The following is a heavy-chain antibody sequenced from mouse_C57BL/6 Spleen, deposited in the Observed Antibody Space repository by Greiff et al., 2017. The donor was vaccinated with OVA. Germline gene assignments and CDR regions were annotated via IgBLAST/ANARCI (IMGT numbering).Heavy chain of an antibody. CDR3: ARSGYGKDYYAMDY. CDR2: INPGSGGT. J-gene: IGHJ4*01. V-gene: IGHV1-54*01. D-gene: IGHD2-1*01. CDR1: GYAFTNYL. Sequence: VKLQESGAELVRPGTSVKVSCKASGYAFTNYLIEWVQQRPGQGLEWIGVINPGSGGTNYNEKFKGKATLTADKSSSTAYMQLSSLTSEDSAVYFCARSGYGKDYYAMDYWGQGTSVTVSS.